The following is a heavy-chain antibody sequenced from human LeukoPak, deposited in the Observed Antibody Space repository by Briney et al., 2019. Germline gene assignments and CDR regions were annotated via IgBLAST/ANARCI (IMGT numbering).Heavy chain of an antibody. CDR1: GGSFSDYY. D-gene: IGHD3-10*01. J-gene: IGHJ6*03. Sequence: SETLSLTCAVYGGSFSDYYWSWIRQPPGKGLEWIGEVNHSGGTSYNPSLKSRVSISVDTSKNQFSLRLSSVTAADTAVYYCARDRDYYYMDVWGKGTTVTISS. V-gene: IGHV4-34*01. CDR2: VNHSGGT. CDR3: ARDRDYYYMDV.